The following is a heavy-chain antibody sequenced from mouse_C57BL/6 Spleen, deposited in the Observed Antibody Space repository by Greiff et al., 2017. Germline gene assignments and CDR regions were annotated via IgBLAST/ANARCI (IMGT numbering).Heavy chain of an antibody. CDR2: ISSGGDYI. CDR1: GFTFSSDA. CDR3: TRAGGGEYFDY. J-gene: IGHJ2*01. Sequence: EVKLVESGEGLVKPGGSLKLSCAASGFTFSSDAMSWVRQTPEKRLEWVAYISSGGDYIYYAETVKGRFTISRDNARNTLYLQMSSLKSEDTAMYYCTRAGGGEYFDYWGQGTTLTVSS. V-gene: IGHV5-9-1*02.